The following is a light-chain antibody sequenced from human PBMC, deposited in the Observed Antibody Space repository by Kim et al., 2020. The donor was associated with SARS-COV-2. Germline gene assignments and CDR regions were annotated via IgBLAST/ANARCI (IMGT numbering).Light chain of an antibody. V-gene: IGLV2-14*03. CDR2: DVH. J-gene: IGLJ2*01. Sequence: GQPITISCTGTRSDIGNYNYVSWYQQHPGKAPSLMIFDVHTRPSGVSTRFSGSKSGNTASLTISGLQAADEAEYFCSSYTSTSTLFFGGGTQLTVL. CDR1: RSDIGNYNY. CDR3: SSYTSTSTLF.